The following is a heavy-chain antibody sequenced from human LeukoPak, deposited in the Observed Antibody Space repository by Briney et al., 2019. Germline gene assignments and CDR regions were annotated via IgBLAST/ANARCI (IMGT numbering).Heavy chain of an antibody. V-gene: IGHV1-2*02. CDR3: ARDLGMSSFGSGSYSPFEF. CDR2: INPNTGDT. Sequence: ASVKVSCKASGFPFTDYNIHWVRQAPGQGPEWMGWINPNTGDTTYAQRFQGRVSMARDTSIKTAYLDLSGLRSDDAAVYYCARDLGMSSFGSGSYSPFEFWGHGTLVTVSS. J-gene: IGHJ4*01. D-gene: IGHD3-10*01. CDR1: GFPFTDYN.